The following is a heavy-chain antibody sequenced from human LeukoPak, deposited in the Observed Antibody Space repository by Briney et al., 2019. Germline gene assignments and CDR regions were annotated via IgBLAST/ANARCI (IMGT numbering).Heavy chain of an antibody. V-gene: IGHV3-23*01. Sequence: SGGSLRLSCAASGFTFSSYAMSWVRQAPGKGLEWVSAINSAGSTYYGDSVRGRFTISRDNSKNVLYLQMNSLRAEDTALYYCAKDQNTVATAPFDYWGQGTLVTVFS. D-gene: IGHD4-17*01. J-gene: IGHJ4*02. CDR2: INSAGST. CDR1: GFTFSSYA. CDR3: AKDQNTVATAPFDY.